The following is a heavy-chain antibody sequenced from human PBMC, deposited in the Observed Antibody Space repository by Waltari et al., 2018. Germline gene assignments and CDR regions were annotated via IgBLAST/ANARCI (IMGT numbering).Heavy chain of an antibody. V-gene: IGHV1-2*06. D-gene: IGHD6-13*01. CDR2: INPNSGGT. J-gene: IGHJ6*02. Sequence: QVQLVQSGAEVKKPGSSVKVSCKASGGTFSSYAISWVRQAPGQGLEWMGRINPNSGGTNYAQKFQGRVTMTRDTSISTAYMELSRLRSDDTAVYYCARERGIAAAINYYYYYGMDVWGQGTTVTVSS. CDR3: ARERGIAAAINYYYYYGMDV. CDR1: GGTFSSYA.